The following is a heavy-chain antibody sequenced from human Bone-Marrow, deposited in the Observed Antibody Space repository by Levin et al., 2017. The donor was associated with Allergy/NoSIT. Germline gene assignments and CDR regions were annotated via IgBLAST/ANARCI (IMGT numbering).Heavy chain of an antibody. CDR3: AKDNRPMYDILTGYHPGFDP. CDR1: GFTFDDYA. D-gene: IGHD3-9*01. CDR2: ISWNSGSI. Sequence: GGSLRLSCAASGFTFDDYAMHWVRQAPGKGLEWVSGISWNSGSIGYADSVKGRFTISRDNAKNSLYLQMNSLRAEDTALYYCAKDNRPMYDILTGYHPGFDPWGQGTLVTVSS. J-gene: IGHJ5*02. V-gene: IGHV3-9*01.